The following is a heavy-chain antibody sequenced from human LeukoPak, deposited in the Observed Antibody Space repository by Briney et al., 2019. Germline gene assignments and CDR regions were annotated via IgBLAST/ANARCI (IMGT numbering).Heavy chain of an antibody. CDR3: AREAKVGGALQY. Sequence: GGSLRLSGAASGFIFSDYWMQWVRQAPGKGLVWVSRINTDGGFTRYADSVQGRFIISRDTAKNTLCLQMNSLRAEETAVYYRAREAKVGGALQYWGQGILVTVSS. J-gene: IGHJ4*02. CDR2: INTDGGFT. D-gene: IGHD1-26*01. CDR1: GFIFSDYW. V-gene: IGHV3-74*01.